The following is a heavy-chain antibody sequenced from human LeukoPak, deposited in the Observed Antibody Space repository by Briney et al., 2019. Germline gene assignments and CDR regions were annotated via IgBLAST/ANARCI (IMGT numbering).Heavy chain of an antibody. CDR1: GGSISSYY. Sequence: SETLSLTCTVSGGSISSYYWSWIRQPAGKGLEGIGRIYTSGSTNYNPSLKSRVTMSVDTSKNQFSLKLSSVTAADTAVYYCARDCSGGSCYLTPLLYGMDVWGQGTTVTVSS. J-gene: IGHJ6*02. CDR3: ARDCSGGSCYLTPLLYGMDV. CDR2: IYTSGST. D-gene: IGHD2-15*01. V-gene: IGHV4-4*07.